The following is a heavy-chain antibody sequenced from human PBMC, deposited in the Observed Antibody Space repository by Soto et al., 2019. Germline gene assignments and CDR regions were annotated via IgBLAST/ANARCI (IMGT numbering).Heavy chain of an antibody. J-gene: IGHJ4*02. D-gene: IGHD2-21*01. Sequence: GGYLGICCVASGVSLHDHYVDWVRQAPGKGPEWVGRTRNKANSYTTEYAASVKGRFTISRDDSKNSLYLQMNSLKTEDTGVYYCARVVGCGYYFDYWGQST. CDR3: ARVVGCGYYFDY. CDR2: TRNKANSYTT. V-gene: IGHV3-72*01. CDR1: GVSLHDHY.